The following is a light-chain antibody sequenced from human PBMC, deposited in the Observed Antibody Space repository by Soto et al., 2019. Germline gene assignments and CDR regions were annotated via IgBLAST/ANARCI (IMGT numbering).Light chain of an antibody. CDR3: QQSSSTPHT. J-gene: IGKJ2*01. CDR1: QTINNY. V-gene: IGKV1-39*01. Sequence: DIQMTQSPSSLSESLGDRVTITCRASQTINNYLHWYQQRPGEAPKLLIYSASNLQTGVPPRFSGSGSGTHFTLTISSLQPEDFATYYCQQSSSTPHTFGQGTIVEIK. CDR2: SAS.